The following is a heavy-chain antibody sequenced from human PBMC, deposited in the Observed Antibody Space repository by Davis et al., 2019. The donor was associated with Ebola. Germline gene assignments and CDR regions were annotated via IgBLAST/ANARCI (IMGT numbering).Heavy chain of an antibody. CDR1: GYTFTSYY. CDR2: INPSGGST. Sequence: AASVKVSCKASGYTFTSYYMHWVRQAPGQGLEWMGIINPSGGSTSYAQKFQGRVTITADESTSTAYMELSSLRSEDTAVYYCAREILASSSWPNYYGMDVWGQGTTVTVSS. D-gene: IGHD6-13*01. J-gene: IGHJ6*02. V-gene: IGHV1-46*01. CDR3: AREILASSSWPNYYGMDV.